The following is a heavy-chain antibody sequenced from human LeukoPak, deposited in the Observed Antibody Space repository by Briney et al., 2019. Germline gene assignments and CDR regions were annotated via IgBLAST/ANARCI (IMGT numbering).Heavy chain of an antibody. J-gene: IGHJ4*02. V-gene: IGHV3-48*01. Sequence: GGSLRLSCAASGFAFSSYSMNWVRQAPGKGLEWVSHISSSSSTIYYSDSVKGRFTISRDNAKNSLYLQMNSLRAEDTAVYYCARAGFTFSDYFGSFFDYWGQGTLVTVSS. D-gene: IGHD3-10*01. CDR1: GFAFSSYS. CDR2: ISSSSSTI. CDR3: ARAGFTFSDYFGSFFDY.